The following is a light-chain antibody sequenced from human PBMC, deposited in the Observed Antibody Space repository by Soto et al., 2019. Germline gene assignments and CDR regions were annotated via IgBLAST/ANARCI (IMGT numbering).Light chain of an antibody. V-gene: IGKV3-20*01. CDR3: QQYGSSPWT. CDR2: GAS. CDR1: QSVSSSY. J-gene: IGKJ1*01. Sequence: EIVLTQSPGTLSLSPGERATLPCRASQSVSSSYLAWYQQKPGLAPRLLMYGASSRATGIPDRFIGSGSGTDFTLTISRLEPEDFAVYYCQQYGSSPWTFGQGTKVEIK.